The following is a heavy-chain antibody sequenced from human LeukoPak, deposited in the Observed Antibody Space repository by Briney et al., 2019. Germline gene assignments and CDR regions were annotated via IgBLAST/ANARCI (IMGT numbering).Heavy chain of an antibody. D-gene: IGHD3-22*01. Sequence: SETLSLTCTVSGASITRYFWNWIRQPPGKELEWIGYISSGGSTNYNPSLKSRVTISIDTSKNQFSLKLTSATAADTAVYYCARRTHDSSGLETFDYWGQGTLVTVSS. J-gene: IGHJ4*02. V-gene: IGHV4-59*01. CDR2: ISSGGST. CDR1: GASITRYF. CDR3: ARRTHDSSGLETFDY.